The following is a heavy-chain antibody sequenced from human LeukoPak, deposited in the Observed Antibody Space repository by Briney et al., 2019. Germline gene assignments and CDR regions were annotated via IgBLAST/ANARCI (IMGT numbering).Heavy chain of an antibody. V-gene: IGHV4-59*01. CDR3: AREGYCSSTSCYWLNAFDI. CDR1: GGSISSYY. Sequence: SETLSLTCAVSGGSISSYYWSWIRQPPGKGLEWIGYIYYSGSTNYNPSLKSRVTISVDTSKNQFSLKLSSVTAADTAVYYCAREGYCSSTSCYWLNAFDIWGQGTMVTVSS. CDR2: IYYSGST. J-gene: IGHJ3*02. D-gene: IGHD2-2*01.